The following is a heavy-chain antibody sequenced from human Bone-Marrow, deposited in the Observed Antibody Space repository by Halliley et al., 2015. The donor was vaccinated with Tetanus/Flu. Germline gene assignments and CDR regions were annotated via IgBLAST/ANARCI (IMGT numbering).Heavy chain of an antibody. J-gene: IGHJ6*02. CDR2: FYHNGES. CDR1: GGSIRGFY. CDR3: ARDLAAAASNFYHDELDV. V-gene: IGHV4-59*01. Sequence: LRLSCTVSGGSIRGFYWSWIRQPPGKGLEWIGHFYHNGESNYNPSLESRVSISLDMSKNQFSLKLTSVTAADTAVYFCARDLAAAASNFYHDELDVWGQGTTVTVSS. D-gene: IGHD6-25*01.